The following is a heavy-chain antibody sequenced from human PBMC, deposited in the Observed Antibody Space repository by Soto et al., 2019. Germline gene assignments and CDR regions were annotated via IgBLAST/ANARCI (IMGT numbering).Heavy chain of an antibody. Sequence: GWSLRLSCASSVFTFTIYAMSWVRQDPGKGLEWVSAISGSGGSTYYADSVKGRFTISRDNSKNTLYLQMNSLRAEDTAVYYCVKWLARSGFDYWGQGTLVTVSS. CDR1: VFTFTIYA. J-gene: IGHJ4*02. D-gene: IGHD6-19*01. CDR2: ISGSGGST. CDR3: VKWLARSGFDY. V-gene: IGHV3-23*01.